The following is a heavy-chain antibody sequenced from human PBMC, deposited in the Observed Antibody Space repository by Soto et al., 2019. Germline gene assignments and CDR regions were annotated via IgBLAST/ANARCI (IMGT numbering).Heavy chain of an antibody. J-gene: IGHJ5*02. D-gene: IGHD3-10*01. CDR3: ARNTDHRLVRGWLAP. CDR2: ISHDGSHE. V-gene: IGHV3-30-3*01. CDR1: GLTFSSSA. Sequence: QGQLHESGGGVVHPGTSLRLSCAASGLTFSSSAMHWVRQAPGKGLEWVAMISHDGSHEYYGDSVKGRFSVSRDKSHNLLHLQMNSLRSEDTAVYFCARNTDHRLVRGWLAPWGQGTLVTVSS.